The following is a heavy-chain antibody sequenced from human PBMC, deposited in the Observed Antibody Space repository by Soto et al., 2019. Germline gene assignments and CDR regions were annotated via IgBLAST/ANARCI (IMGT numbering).Heavy chain of an antibody. CDR2: INSDGSST. J-gene: IGHJ4*02. D-gene: IGHD2-8*01. CDR1: GFTFSSYW. Sequence: EVQLVESGGGLVQPGGSLRLSCAASGFTFSSYWMHWVRQAPGKGLVWVSRINSDGSSTSYADSVKGRFTISRDNAKKAMYLKMNSLRAEDTAVYDCARSPRCPPSCYCTNTPADYWGQGTLVTVSS. V-gene: IGHV3-74*01. CDR3: ARSPRCPPSCYCTNTPADY.